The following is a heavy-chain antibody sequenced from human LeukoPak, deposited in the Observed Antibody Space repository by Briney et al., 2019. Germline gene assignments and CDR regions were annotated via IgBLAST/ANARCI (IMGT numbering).Heavy chain of an antibody. Sequence: SQTLSLTCNVSGGSISTTNYYWGWIRQPPGKGLEWLGNIHYSGSNYYNPSLQSRFTLSVDTSKTQFSLKLTSVTATDTAVYYCARTYPDCDYWGQGTLVTVSS. J-gene: IGHJ4*02. CDR3: ARTYPDCDY. CDR2: IHYSGSN. CDR1: GGSISTTNYY. D-gene: IGHD2-21*02. V-gene: IGHV4-39*01.